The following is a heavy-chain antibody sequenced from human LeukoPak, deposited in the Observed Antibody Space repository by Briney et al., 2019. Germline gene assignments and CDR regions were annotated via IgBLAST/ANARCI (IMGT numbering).Heavy chain of an antibody. V-gene: IGHV3-23*01. Sequence: PGGSLRLSCAASGFTFRNYAMTWVRQAPGKGLEWVSAIGGSGGDTFYANSVKGRFTISRDNSKNTLYLQMNSLEVEDTAVYYCVVGGSPGYWGQGTLVTVSS. CDR1: GFTFRNYA. CDR2: IGGSGGDT. J-gene: IGHJ4*02. D-gene: IGHD2-15*01. CDR3: VVGGSPGY.